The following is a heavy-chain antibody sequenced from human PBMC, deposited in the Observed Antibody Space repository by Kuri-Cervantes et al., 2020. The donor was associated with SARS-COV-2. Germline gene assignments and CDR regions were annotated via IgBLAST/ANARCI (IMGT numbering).Heavy chain of an antibody. V-gene: IGHV3-30*04. Sequence: GESLKISCEVSGFLFSASAIHWVRQAPGKGLEWVALISYDGSNKFYADSVKGRFTISRDNSKNTLYLQMNSLRAEDTAVYYCARPLTGDYLKPFDYWGQGTLVTVSS. CDR3: ARPLTGDYLKPFDY. CDR2: ISYDGSNK. D-gene: IGHD1-20*01. CDR1: GFLFSASA. J-gene: IGHJ4*02.